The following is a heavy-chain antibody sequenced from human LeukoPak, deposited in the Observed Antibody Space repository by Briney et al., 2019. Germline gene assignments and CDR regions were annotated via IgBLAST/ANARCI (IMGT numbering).Heavy chain of an antibody. CDR2: IIPIFGTA. CDR3: ARGLTTVVGNWFDP. CDR1: GGTFSSYA. J-gene: IGHJ5*02. V-gene: IGHV1-69*13. Sequence: EASVKVSCKASGGTFSSYAISWVRQAPGQGLEWMGGIIPIFGTANYAQKFQGRVTITADESTSTAYMELSSLRSEDTAVYYCARGLTTVVGNWFDPWGQGTLVTVSS. D-gene: IGHD4-23*01.